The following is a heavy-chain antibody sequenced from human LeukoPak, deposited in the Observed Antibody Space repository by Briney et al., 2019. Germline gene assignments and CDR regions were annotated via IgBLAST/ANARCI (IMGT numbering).Heavy chain of an antibody. CDR2: SYTSGST. Sequence: SETLSLTCTVSGGSISSGSYYWSWIRQPAGKGLEWIGRSYTSGSTNYNPSLKSRVTISVDTSKNQFSLKLSSVTAADTAVYYCASFSRYYDFWSGYTHEYWGQGTLVTVSS. V-gene: IGHV4-61*02. CDR3: ASFSRYYDFWSGYTHEY. D-gene: IGHD3-3*01. J-gene: IGHJ4*02. CDR1: GGSISSGSYY.